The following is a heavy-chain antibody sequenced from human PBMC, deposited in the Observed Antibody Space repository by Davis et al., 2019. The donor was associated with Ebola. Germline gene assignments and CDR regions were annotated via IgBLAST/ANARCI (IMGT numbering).Heavy chain of an antibody. V-gene: IGHV1-69*04. Sequence: AASVKVSCKASGGTFSSYTISWVRQAPGQGLEWMGRIIPILGIANYAQKLQGRVTMTTDTSTSTAYMEVGSLTSDDTAVFYCAREDGYNYSFNYWGQGTLVTVSS. CDR2: IIPILGIA. J-gene: IGHJ4*02. CDR1: GGTFSSYT. CDR3: AREDGYNYSFNY. D-gene: IGHD5-24*01.